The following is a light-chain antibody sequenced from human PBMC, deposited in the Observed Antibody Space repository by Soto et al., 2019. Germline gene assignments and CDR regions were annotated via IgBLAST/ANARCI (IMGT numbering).Light chain of an antibody. CDR1: QSVSRSY. J-gene: IGKJ5*01. V-gene: IGKV3D-20*02. CDR2: VAS. Sequence: ETVLTPAPVTLSFSSAQRCTLSCLASQSVSRSYLAWYQQKPGRAPRLLIYVASSRATGIPARFSGSGSGTDFTLTISSLEPEDFSVYYCQQRYNWPITFGQGTRLEI. CDR3: QQRYNWPIT.